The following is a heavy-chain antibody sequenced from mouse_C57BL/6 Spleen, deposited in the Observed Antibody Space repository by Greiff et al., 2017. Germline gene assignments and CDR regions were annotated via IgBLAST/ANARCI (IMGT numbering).Heavy chain of an antibody. V-gene: IGHV5-17*01. D-gene: IGHD2-10*01. J-gene: IGHJ4*01. CDR3: ARGFLPYAMDY. Sequence: EVKVVESGGGLVKPGGSLKLSCAASGFTFSDYGMHWVRQAPEKGLEWVAYISSGSSTIYYADTVKGRFTISRDNAKNTLFLQMTSLRSEETAMYYCARGFLPYAMDYWGQGTSVTVSS. CDR2: ISSGSSTI. CDR1: GFTFSDYG.